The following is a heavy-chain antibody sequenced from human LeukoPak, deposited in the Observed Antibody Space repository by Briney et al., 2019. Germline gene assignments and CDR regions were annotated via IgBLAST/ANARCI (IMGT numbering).Heavy chain of an antibody. CDR3: ARDRGAYCGGDCYLGFDY. CDR2: IAGSSGYI. D-gene: IGHD2-21*02. J-gene: IGHJ4*01. Sequence: GSLRLSCAASGFTFCSYTMNWVRQAPGKGLEWVSSIAGSSGYISYADSVKGRFTISRDSAKKSLYLQMTSLTAEDTAVYHCARDRGAYCGGDCYLGFDYWGRGTLVTVSS. CDR1: GFTFCSYT. V-gene: IGHV3-21*01.